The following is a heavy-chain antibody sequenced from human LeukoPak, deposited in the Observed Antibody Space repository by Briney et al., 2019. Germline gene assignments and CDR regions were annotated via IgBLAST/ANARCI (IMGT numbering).Heavy chain of an antibody. Sequence: GASVKVSCKASGYTFTGYYMHWVRQAPGQGLEWMGWINPNNGGTNYAQKFQGRVTMTRDTSISTAYMELSRLRSDDTAVYYCARILERQYGMDVWGQGTTVTVSS. D-gene: IGHD1-1*01. CDR3: ARILERQYGMDV. V-gene: IGHV1-2*02. J-gene: IGHJ6*02. CDR1: GYTFTGYY. CDR2: INPNNGGT.